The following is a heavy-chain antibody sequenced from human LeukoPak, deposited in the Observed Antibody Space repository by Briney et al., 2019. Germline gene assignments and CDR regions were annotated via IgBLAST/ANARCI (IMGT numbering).Heavy chain of an antibody. CDR3: AVEIAAAGPAHSDY. Sequence: ASVKVSCKASGGTFSSYGISWVRQAPGQGLEWMGGIIPIFGTANYAQKFQGRVTITTDESTSTAYMELSSLRSEDTAVYYCAVEIAAAGPAHSDYWGQGTLVTVSS. J-gene: IGHJ4*02. D-gene: IGHD6-13*01. V-gene: IGHV1-69*05. CDR2: IIPIFGTA. CDR1: GGTFSSYG.